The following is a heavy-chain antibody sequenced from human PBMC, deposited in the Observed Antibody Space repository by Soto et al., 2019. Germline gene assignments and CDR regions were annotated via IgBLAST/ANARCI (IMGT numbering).Heavy chain of an antibody. Sequence: PSEALSLTCADSGCSFTSNNWWTWVRQPPGQGLEWIGEIYRTGSTNYNPSLKSRVTISLDKSENQFSLKVTSLTAADTAVYYCASRDPGTSVDYWGQGTLVTVSP. CDR1: GCSFTSNNW. CDR2: IYRTGST. D-gene: IGHD1-7*01. J-gene: IGHJ4*02. V-gene: IGHV4-4*02. CDR3: ASRDPGTSVDY.